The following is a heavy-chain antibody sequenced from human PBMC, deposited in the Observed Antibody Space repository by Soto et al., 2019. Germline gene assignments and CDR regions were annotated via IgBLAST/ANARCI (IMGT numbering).Heavy chain of an antibody. CDR2: IWYDGSNK. J-gene: IGHJ6*02. Sequence: GGFLRLSCAASGFTFSSYGMHWVRPAPGKGLEWVAVIWYDGSNKYYADSVKGRFTISRDNSKNTLYLQMNSLRAEDTAVYYCARDPQRPMSTYYDFWSGYFPGKTNYYYYGMDVWGQGTTVTVSS. CDR1: GFTFSSYG. D-gene: IGHD3-3*01. V-gene: IGHV3-33*01. CDR3: ARDPQRPMSTYYDFWSGYFPGKTNYYYYGMDV.